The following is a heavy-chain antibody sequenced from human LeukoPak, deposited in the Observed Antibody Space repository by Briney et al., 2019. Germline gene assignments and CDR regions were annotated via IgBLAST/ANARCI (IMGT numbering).Heavy chain of an antibody. CDR3: AKDSTYYGMDV. CDR1: GFTFSSYG. Sequence: GGSLRLSCAASGFTFSSYGMHWVRQAPGKGLEWVAVISYDGSNKYYADSVKGRFTISRDNSKNTLYLQMNSLRAEDTAVYYCAKDSTYYGMDVWGKGTTVTVSS. CDR2: ISYDGSNK. V-gene: IGHV3-30*18. J-gene: IGHJ6*04.